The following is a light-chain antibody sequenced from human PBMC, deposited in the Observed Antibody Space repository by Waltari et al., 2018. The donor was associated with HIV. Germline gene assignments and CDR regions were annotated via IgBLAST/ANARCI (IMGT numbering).Light chain of an antibody. Sequence: FELTQPPSVSVSPGQTASITCSADKLGDKYACWYQQKPGQSPVLVIYQDNKRPSGIPERFSGANAGNTATLTISGTQSLDEADYYWQAWDSGTPKVFGGGTKLTVL. V-gene: IGLV3-1*01. CDR1: KLGDKY. CDR3: QAWDSGTPKV. CDR2: QDN. J-gene: IGLJ2*01.